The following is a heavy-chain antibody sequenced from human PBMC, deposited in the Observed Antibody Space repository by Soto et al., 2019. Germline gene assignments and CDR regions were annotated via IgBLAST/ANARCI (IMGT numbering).Heavy chain of an antibody. V-gene: IGHV1-18*01. CDR1: DYTFTNYG. CDR2: ISAYNGNT. D-gene: IGHD2-2*03. CDR3: ARVMDIHRKDYYYYYGMDV. J-gene: IGHJ6*02. Sequence: ASVTVSWQASDYTFTNYGISWVRQAPGQGLEWMGWISAYNGNTNYAQKLQGRVTMTTDTSTSTAYMELRSLRSDDTAVYYCARVMDIHRKDYYYYYGMDVWGQGTTVTVSS.